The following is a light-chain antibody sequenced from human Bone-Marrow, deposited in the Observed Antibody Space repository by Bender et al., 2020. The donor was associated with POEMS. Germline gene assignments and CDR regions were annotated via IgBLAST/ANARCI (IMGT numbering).Light chain of an antibody. CDR2: EVN. J-gene: IGLJ1*01. CDR3: CSQTSSRTLGV. V-gene: IGLV2-14*01. Sequence: QSALTQPASVSGSPGQSLTISCSGTSSDVGGYNYVSWYQHHPGKAPKLMLYEVNKRPSGVPYRFSGSRSGNTASLTISGLQAEDEADYYCCSQTSSRTLGVFGTGTRVTV. CDR1: SSDVGGYNY.